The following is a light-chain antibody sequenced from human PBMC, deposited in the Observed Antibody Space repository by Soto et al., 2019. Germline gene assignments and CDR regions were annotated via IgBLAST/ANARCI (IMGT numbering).Light chain of an antibody. Sequence: DIQLTQSXXXXSASVGDRVIITCRASQSPSGWLAWYQQKPGKAPKLLIYKASSLVIVVPSRFNGSGSGKEYTLTISSLQPDECETYYRQQWNSYSWTCGQGTNVEI. V-gene: IGKV1-5*03. CDR1: QSPSGW. CDR3: QQWNSYSWT. J-gene: IGKJ1*01. CDR2: KAS.